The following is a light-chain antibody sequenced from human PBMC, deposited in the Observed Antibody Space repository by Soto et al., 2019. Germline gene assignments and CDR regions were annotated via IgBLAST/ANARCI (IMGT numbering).Light chain of an antibody. CDR3: CSYAGSSTLYVV. V-gene: IGLV2-23*01. CDR2: EGS. Sequence: QSALTQPASVSGSPGQSITISCTGTSSDVGSYNLVSWYQQHPGKAPKLMIYEGSKRPSGVSNRFSGSKSGNTASRTISGLHAEDEADYYCCSYAGSSTLYVVFGGGTKLTVL. J-gene: IGLJ2*01. CDR1: SSDVGSYNL.